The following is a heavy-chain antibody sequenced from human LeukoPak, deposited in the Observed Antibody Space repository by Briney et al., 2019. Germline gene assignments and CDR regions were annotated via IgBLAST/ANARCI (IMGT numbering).Heavy chain of an antibody. CDR3: NVVVPAAIAGGDY. CDR1: GYTFTGYY. D-gene: IGHD2-2*02. CDR2: INPNSGGT. V-gene: IGHV1-2*02. Sequence: ASVKVSCKASGYTFTGYYMHWVRQAPGQGLEWMGWINPNSGGTNYAQKFQGRVTMTRDTSISTAYMELSRLRSDDTAVYYCNVVVPAAIAGGDYWGQGTLVTVSS. J-gene: IGHJ4*02.